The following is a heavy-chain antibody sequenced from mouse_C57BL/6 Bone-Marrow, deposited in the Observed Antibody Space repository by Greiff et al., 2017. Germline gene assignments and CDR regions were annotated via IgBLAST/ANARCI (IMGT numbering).Heavy chain of an antibody. V-gene: IGHV5-17*01. J-gene: IGHJ4*01. CDR3: ARHLLRPLMDY. CDR2: ISSGSSTI. CDR1: GFTFSDYG. D-gene: IGHD1-2*01. Sequence: DVMLVESGGGLVKPGGSLKLSCAASGFTFSDYGMHWVRQAPEKGLEWVAYISSGSSTIYYADTVKGRFTISRDNATNTLFLQMTSLRSEDTAMYYCARHLLRPLMDYWGQGTSVTVSS.